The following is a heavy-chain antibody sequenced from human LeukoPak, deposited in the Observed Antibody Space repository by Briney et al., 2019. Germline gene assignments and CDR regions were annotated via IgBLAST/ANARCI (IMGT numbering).Heavy chain of an antibody. J-gene: IGHJ4*02. CDR1: GFTFNSYD. Sequence: GGSLRLSCAASGFTFNSYDMHWVRQATGKGLEWVSAIGTAGDTYYPGSVKGRFTISRENAKNSLYLQMNSLRAGDTAVYYCARSHYYDSRDYYLYNWGQGTLVTVSS. CDR2: IGTAGDT. V-gene: IGHV3-13*01. CDR3: ARSHYYDSRDYYLYN. D-gene: IGHD3-22*01.